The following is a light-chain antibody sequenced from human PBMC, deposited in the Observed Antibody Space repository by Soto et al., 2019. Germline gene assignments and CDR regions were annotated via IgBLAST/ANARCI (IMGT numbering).Light chain of an antibody. CDR3: GSYASSATLV. V-gene: IGLV2-14*01. J-gene: IGLJ2*01. CDR2: EVS. Sequence: QSALTQPASVSGSPGQSITISCTGTSSDVGGYKYVSWYQQQPGTAPKLIIHEVSSRPSGVARRFSGSKSGNTASLTISGLQAEDEDDYCSGSYASSATLVFGVGTKLTVL. CDR1: SSDVGGYKY.